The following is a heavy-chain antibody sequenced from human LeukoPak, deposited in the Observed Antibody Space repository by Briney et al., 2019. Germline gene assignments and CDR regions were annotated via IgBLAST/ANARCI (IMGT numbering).Heavy chain of an antibody. V-gene: IGHV4-39*01. CDR3: ARFSIAAAGPTDYFDY. CDR2: IYYSGST. Sequence: SETLSLTCTVSGGSISSSSYYWXXIRQPPGXXXXXXXXIYYSGSTYYNPSLXSRVTISVDTSKNQFSLKLSSVTAADTAVYYCARFSIAAAGPTDYFDYWGQGTLVTVSS. D-gene: IGHD6-13*01. CDR1: GGSISSSSYY. J-gene: IGHJ4*02.